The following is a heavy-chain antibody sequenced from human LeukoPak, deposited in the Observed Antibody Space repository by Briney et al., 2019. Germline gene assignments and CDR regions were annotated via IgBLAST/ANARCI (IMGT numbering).Heavy chain of an antibody. J-gene: IGHJ6*02. CDR3: ASGSTGTDYYYYGMDV. Sequence: ASVKVSCKASGYTFISYGISWVRQAPGQGLEWMGWISAYNGNTNYAQKLQGRVTMTTDTSTSTAYMELRSLRSDDTAVYYCASGSTGTDYYYYGMDVWGQGTTVTVSS. CDR1: GYTFISYG. V-gene: IGHV1-18*01. D-gene: IGHD1-1*01. CDR2: ISAYNGNT.